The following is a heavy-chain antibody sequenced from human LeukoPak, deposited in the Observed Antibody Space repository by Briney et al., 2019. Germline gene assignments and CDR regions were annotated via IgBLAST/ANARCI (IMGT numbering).Heavy chain of an antibody. CDR3: AIDRAITGSDY. CDR1: GFTFSSYE. CDR2: ISSSGSTI. V-gene: IGHV3-48*03. J-gene: IGHJ4*02. D-gene: IGHD1-20*01. Sequence: GASLRLSCAASGFTFSSYEMNWVRQAPGKGLEWVSYISSSGSTIYYADSVKGRFTISRDNAKNSLYLQMNSLRSEDTAVYYCAIDRAITGSDYWGQGTLVTVSS.